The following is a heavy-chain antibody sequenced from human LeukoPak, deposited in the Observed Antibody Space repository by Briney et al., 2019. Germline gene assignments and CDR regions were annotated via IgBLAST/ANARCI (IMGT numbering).Heavy chain of an antibody. J-gene: IGHJ4*02. CDR3: ARVYSSGKTPFDY. D-gene: IGHD6-19*01. V-gene: IGHV4-39*01. CDR1: GGSISSSSYY. Sequence: SETLSLTCTVSGGSISSSSYYWGWIRQPPGKGLEWIGSIYYSGSTYYNPSLKSGVTISVDTSKNQFSLKLSSVTAADTAVYYCARVYSSGKTPFDYWGQGTLVTVSS. CDR2: IYYSGST.